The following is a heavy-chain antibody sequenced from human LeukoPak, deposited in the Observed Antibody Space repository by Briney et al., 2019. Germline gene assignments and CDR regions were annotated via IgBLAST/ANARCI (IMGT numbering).Heavy chain of an antibody. V-gene: IGHV3-11*01. D-gene: IGHD4-11*01. CDR3: AAAYHNYIFHY. J-gene: IGHJ4*02. CDR2: ISTTGSTT. Sequence: GGSLTLSCAASGFTFSDYYMSWIRQAPGEGLEWVSYISTTGSTTYYPDSLKGRFTISRDNAKNSLFLQMNSLRAEDTAVYYCAAAYHNYIFHYWGQGTLVTVSS. CDR1: GFTFSDYY.